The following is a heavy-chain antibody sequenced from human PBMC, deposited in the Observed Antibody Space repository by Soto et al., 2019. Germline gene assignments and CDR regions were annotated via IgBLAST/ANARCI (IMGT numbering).Heavy chain of an antibody. CDR3: AHAYGGRSLS. J-gene: IGHJ4*02. Sequence: QITLKESGPTLVKPTQTLTLTCTFSGFSLTTDRVGVGWIRQPPGEALEWLAVIYWDDSKTYRPSLESRLTITKDTSKNQVALTMTNMDSLDTATYYCAHAYGGRSLSRGQGTLVTVSS. V-gene: IGHV2-5*02. CDR2: IYWDDSK. CDR1: GFSLTTDRVG. D-gene: IGHD1-26*01.